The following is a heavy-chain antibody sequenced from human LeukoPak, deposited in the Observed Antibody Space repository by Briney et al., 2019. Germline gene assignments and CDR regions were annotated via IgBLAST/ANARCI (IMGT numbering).Heavy chain of an antibody. J-gene: IGHJ4*02. D-gene: IGHD3-10*01. Sequence: GESLKISCKGSGYSFTSYWIGWVRQMPGKGLEWMGIIYPGDSDTRYSPSFQGQVTISADKSISTAYLQWSSLKASDTAMYYCARLWYGSGSYTTFDYWGQGTLVTVSS. V-gene: IGHV5-51*01. CDR1: GYSFTSYW. CDR2: IYPGDSDT. CDR3: ARLWYGSGSYTTFDY.